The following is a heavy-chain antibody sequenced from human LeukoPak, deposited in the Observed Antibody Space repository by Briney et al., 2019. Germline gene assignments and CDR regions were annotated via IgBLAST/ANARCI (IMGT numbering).Heavy chain of an antibody. J-gene: IGHJ3*01. CDR2: LNQDGSIQ. Sequence: GGSLPLSCVASGFTFSHYWMTWYRQAPGKGLEWVANLNQDGSIQAYGDSVRGRFTISRDNAKNSVYIQMNSLRVEDTAMYFCARDHNVADVWGRGTKVTVSS. CDR1: GFTFSHYW. V-gene: IGHV3-7*01. D-gene: IGHD2-8*01. CDR3: ARDHNVADV.